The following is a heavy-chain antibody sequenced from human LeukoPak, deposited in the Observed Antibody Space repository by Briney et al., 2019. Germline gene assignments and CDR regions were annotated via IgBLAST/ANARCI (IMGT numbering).Heavy chain of an antibody. CDR1: GFTFSSYA. V-gene: IGHV3-23*01. Sequence: GGSLRLSCAASGFTFSSYAMSWVRRAPGKGLEWVSAISGSGGSTYYADSVKGRFTISRDNSKNRLYLQMNSLRAEDTAVYYCAKAYDSSGYYRLRTNHYFDYWGQGTLVTVSS. CDR3: AKAYDSSGYYRLRTNHYFDY. D-gene: IGHD3-22*01. CDR2: ISGSGGST. J-gene: IGHJ4*02.